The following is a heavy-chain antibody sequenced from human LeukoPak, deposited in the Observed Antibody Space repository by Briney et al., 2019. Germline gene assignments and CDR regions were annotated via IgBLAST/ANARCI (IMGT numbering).Heavy chain of an antibody. V-gene: IGHV1-2*02. Sequence: GASVKVSCKASGYTFTGYYMHWVRQAPGQGLEWMGWINPNSGRTNYAQKFQGRVTMTRDTSISTAYMELSRLRSDDTAVYYCASGYCSSTSCSPFDYWGQGTLVTVSS. D-gene: IGHD2-2*01. CDR1: GYTFTGYY. CDR3: ASGYCSSTSCSPFDY. CDR2: INPNSGRT. J-gene: IGHJ4*02.